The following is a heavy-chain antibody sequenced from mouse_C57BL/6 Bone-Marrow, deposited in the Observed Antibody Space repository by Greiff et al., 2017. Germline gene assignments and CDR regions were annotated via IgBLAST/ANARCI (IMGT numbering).Heavy chain of an antibody. CDR3: TRESYSGNYVRCDY. J-gene: IGHJ2*01. Sequence: EVKLVESGEGLVKPGGSLKLSCAASGFTFSSYAMSWVRQTPEKRLEWVAYISSGGDYIYYADTVKGRFTISRDNARNTLYLQMSSLKSEDTAMYCCTRESYSGNYVRCDYWGQGTTLTVSS. D-gene: IGHD2-1*01. CDR2: ISSGGDYI. CDR1: GFTFSSYA. V-gene: IGHV5-9-1*02.